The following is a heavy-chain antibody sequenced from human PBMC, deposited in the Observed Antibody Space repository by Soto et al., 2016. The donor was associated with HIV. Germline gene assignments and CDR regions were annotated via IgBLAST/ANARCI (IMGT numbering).Heavy chain of an antibody. CDR3: ARAGYSSSWYDDY. V-gene: IGHV3-21*01. D-gene: IGHD6-13*01. J-gene: IGHJ4*02. CDR1: GFTFSSYS. Sequence: EVQLVESGGGLVQPGRSLRLSCAASGFTFSSYSMNWVRQAPGKGLEWVSSISSSSSYIYYADSVKGRFTISRDNAKNSLYLQMNSLRAEDTAVYYCARAGYSSSWYDDYWGQGTLVTVSS. CDR2: ISSSSSYI.